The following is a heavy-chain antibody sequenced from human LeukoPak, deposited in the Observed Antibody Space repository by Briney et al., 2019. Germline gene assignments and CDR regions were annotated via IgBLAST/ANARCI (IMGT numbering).Heavy chain of an antibody. J-gene: IGHJ6*03. CDR3: ARGPSGSWSSRVRYMDV. V-gene: IGHV1-18*01. D-gene: IGHD6-13*01. Sequence: ASVKVSCKASGYTFTSYGISWVRQAPGQGLEWMGWISAYNGNTNYPQKFQGRVTITWNTSISTTYMELSSLRSEDTAVFYCARGPSGSWSSRVRYMDVWGKGTTVTVSS. CDR2: ISAYNGNT. CDR1: GYTFTSYG.